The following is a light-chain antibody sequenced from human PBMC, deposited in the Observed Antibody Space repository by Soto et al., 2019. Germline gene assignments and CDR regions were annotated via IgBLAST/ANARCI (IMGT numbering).Light chain of an antibody. Sequence: EIVMKKSPATLSVSPGEGATLSCRASQSVGTNLAWYRQTPGQAPRLLIYAASTRATGIPARFSGSGSGTEFTLTISSLQSEDFAVYYCQQRSNWPPWTVGQGTKVDI. V-gene: IGKV3D-15*01. CDR1: QSVGTN. CDR2: AAS. CDR3: QQRSNWPPWT. J-gene: IGKJ1*01.